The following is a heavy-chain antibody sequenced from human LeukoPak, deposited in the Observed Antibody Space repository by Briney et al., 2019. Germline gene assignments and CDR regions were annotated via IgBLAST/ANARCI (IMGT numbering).Heavy chain of an antibody. CDR2: IYYSGST. D-gene: IGHD4-17*01. Sequence: SETLSLTCTVSGGSINNSSSYWGWIRQPPGRGLEGFGSIYYSGSTYNNPSLKSRVIISVDTSKNQYSLKLTSVTAADTAVYYCARHPKSASLKKRGPPNQLVYMTTVTTFDYWGQRTLVTVSS. J-gene: IGHJ4*02. CDR1: GGSINNSSSY. CDR3: ARHPKSASLKKRGPPNQLVYMTTVTTFDY. V-gene: IGHV4-39*01.